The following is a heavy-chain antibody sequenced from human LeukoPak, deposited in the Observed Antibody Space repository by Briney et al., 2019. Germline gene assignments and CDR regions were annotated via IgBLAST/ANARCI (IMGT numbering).Heavy chain of an antibody. CDR3: TRDSGTYNWFDP. D-gene: IGHD1-26*01. V-gene: IGHV3-73*01. CDR1: GXTFSGSA. J-gene: IGHJ5*02. Sequence: PGGSLRLSCAASGXTFSGSAIHWVRQSSGKGLEWVGQIDKKDKGYATATAYAASVKGRFTISRDDSINTAYLQMKSLETEDTALYYCTRDSGTYNWFDPWGQGTLVTVSS. CDR2: IDKKDKGYATAT.